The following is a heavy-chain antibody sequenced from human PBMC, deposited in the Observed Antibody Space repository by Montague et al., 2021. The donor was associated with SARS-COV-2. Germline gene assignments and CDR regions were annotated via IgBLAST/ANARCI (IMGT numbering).Heavy chain of an antibody. CDR1: GGSISSSY. CDR2: IYYSWST. V-gene: IGHV4-59*13. CDR3: PRGFDY. J-gene: IGHJ4*02. Sequence: SETLSLTCTVSGGSISSSYCCWIRLPPGKGLEWIGYIYYSWSTNSNPTLKSQVPISVDTSKTQFSLKLSSVTAADTAVYYCPRGFDYWGQGTLVTVSS.